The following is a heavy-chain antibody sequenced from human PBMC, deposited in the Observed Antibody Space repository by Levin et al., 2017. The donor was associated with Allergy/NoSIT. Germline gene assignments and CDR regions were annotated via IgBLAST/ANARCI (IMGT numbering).Heavy chain of an antibody. J-gene: IGHJ5*02. D-gene: IGHD3-10*01. CDR3: AREVFVTMVRGVINWFDP. CDR2: IYYSGST. V-gene: IGHV4-59*01. Sequence: SETLSLTCTVSGGSISSYYWSWIRQPPGKGLEWIGYIYYSGSTNYNPSLKSRVTISVDTSKNQFSLKLSSVTAADTAVYYCAREVFVTMVRGVINWFDPWGQGTLVTVSS. CDR1: GGSISSYY.